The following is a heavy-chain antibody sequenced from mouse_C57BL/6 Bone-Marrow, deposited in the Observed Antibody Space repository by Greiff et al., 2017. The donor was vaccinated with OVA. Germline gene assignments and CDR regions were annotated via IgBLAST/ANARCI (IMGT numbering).Heavy chain of an antibody. Sequence: VQLQQPGAELVRPGSSVKLSCKASGYTFTSYWMDWVKQRPGQGLEWIGNIYPSDSETHYNQKFKDKATLTVDKSSSTAYMQLSSLTSEDSAVYYCARNPYYAMDYWGHGTSVTVSS. V-gene: IGHV1-61*01. J-gene: IGHJ4*01. CDR1: GYTFTSYW. CDR3: ARNPYYAMDY. CDR2: IYPSDSET.